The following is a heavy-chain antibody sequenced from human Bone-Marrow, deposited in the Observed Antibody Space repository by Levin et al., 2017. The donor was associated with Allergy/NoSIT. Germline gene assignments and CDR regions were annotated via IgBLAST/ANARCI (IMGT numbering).Heavy chain of an antibody. D-gene: IGHD4-17*01. CDR2: IDKSGATI. CDR3: AKEFSDYPDPFDY. CDR1: GFTFSRFS. V-gene: IGHV3-23*01. Sequence: GGSLRLSCAASGFTFSRFSMTWVRQGPGKGLEWVSIIDKSGATIYYADSVKGRFTISRDNSKNTLYLQMSSLRAEDTAIYYCAKEFSDYPDPFDYWGQGTLVTVAS. J-gene: IGHJ4*02.